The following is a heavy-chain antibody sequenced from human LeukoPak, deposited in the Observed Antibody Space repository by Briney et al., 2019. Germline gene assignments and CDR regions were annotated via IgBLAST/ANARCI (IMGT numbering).Heavy chain of an antibody. CDR3: ARGGHRQKEF. CDR1: GFTFRSYW. CDR2: IKPDGSDK. J-gene: IGHJ4*02. V-gene: IGHV3-7*01. D-gene: IGHD3-10*01. Sequence: SGGSLRLSCEASGFTFRSYWMTWGRQSPEKGLEWVAIIKPDGSDKFHVDSVKGRFTISRDNAKNSLYLQMSNLRAEDTAVYYCARGGHRQKEFWGQGTLVTVSS.